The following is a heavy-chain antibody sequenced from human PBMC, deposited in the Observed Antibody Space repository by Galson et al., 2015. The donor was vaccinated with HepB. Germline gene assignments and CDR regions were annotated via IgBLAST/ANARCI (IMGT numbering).Heavy chain of an antibody. J-gene: IGHJ4*02. V-gene: IGHV3-23*01. CDR3: GKRSNNLNDRSLDY. Sequence: SLRLSCAASGFTFSSYDMTWVRQAPGKGLEWVSFISSSGDNTYYADSVKGRLTISRDNSKNTLHLQMNSLRAEDTAIYYCGKRSNNLNDRSLDYWGQGTLVTVSS. D-gene: IGHD1-20*01. CDR1: GFTFSSYD. CDR2: ISSSGDNT.